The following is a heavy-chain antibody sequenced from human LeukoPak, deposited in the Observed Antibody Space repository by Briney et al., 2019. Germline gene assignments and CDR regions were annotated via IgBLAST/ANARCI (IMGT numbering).Heavy chain of an antibody. D-gene: IGHD5-18*01. Sequence: GGSLRLSCAASGFTFSSYAMNWVRQAPGKGLEWVSSISSSSSYIYYADSVKGRFTISRDNAKNSLYLQMNSLRAEDTAVYYCARHLSGVTGYTYGRGIDYWGQGTLVTVSS. CDR2: ISSSSSYI. J-gene: IGHJ4*02. CDR3: ARHLSGVTGYTYGRGIDY. CDR1: GFTFSSYA. V-gene: IGHV3-21*01.